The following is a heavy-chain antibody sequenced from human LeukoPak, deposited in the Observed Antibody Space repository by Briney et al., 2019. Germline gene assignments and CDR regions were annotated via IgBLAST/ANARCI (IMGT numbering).Heavy chain of an antibody. Sequence: GGSLRLSCAASGFTFSSYWMHWVRQVPGKGLVWVSRINSDGSSRSYADSVKGRFTISRDNAKNTLYLQTNSLRAEDTAVYYCARDLPGTYGSDYWGQGTLVTVSS. D-gene: IGHD1-26*01. CDR2: INSDGSSR. CDR3: ARDLPGTYGSDY. J-gene: IGHJ4*02. V-gene: IGHV3-74*01. CDR1: GFTFSSYW.